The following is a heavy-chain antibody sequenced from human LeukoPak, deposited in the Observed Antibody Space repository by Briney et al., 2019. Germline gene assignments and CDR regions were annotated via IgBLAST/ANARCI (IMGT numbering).Heavy chain of an antibody. V-gene: IGHV4-38-2*01. Sequence: SETLSLTCAVSGYSISSGYYWGWIRQPPGKGLEWIGRIYSSGSTYYNPSLKSRVTISVDTSKNQFSLKLSSVTAADTAVYYCARPGIAAADDFDYWGQGTLVTVSS. D-gene: IGHD6-13*01. J-gene: IGHJ4*02. CDR2: IYSSGST. CDR3: ARPGIAAADDFDY. CDR1: GYSISSGYY.